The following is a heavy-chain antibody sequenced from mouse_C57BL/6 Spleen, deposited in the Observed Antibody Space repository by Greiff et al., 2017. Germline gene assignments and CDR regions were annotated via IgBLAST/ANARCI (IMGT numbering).Heavy chain of an antibody. J-gene: IGHJ4*01. CDR3: AVDDGYQGDY. CDR2: IDPSDSYT. CDR1: GYTFTSYW. V-gene: IGHV1-50*01. Sequence: QVQLQQPGAELVKPGASVKLSCKASGYTFTSYWMQWVKQRPGQGLEWIGEIDPSDSYTNYNQKFKGKATLTVDTSSSTAYMQLSSLTSEDSAVYYCAVDDGYQGDYWGQGTSVTVSS. D-gene: IGHD2-3*01.